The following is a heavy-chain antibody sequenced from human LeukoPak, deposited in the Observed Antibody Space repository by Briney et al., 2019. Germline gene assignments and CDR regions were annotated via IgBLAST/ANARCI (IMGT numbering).Heavy chain of an antibody. D-gene: IGHD4-17*01. Sequence: ASVKVSCKASGYTFTSSGISWVRQAPGQGLEWMGWISAYNGNTNYAQRLQGRVTMTTDTSTSTAYMELRSLKSDDTAVYYCARVFDYGDYSDAFDIWGQGTMVTVSS. CDR3: ARVFDYGDYSDAFDI. CDR1: GYTFTSSG. V-gene: IGHV1-18*01. CDR2: ISAYNGNT. J-gene: IGHJ3*02.